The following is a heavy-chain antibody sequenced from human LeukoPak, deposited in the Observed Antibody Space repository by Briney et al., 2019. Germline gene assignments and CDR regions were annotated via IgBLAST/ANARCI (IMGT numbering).Heavy chain of an antibody. CDR3: ARDRAYNRFDY. CDR1: GFTFSTSW. J-gene: IGHJ4*02. D-gene: IGHD5-24*01. CDR2: IKEDGSAK. V-gene: IGHV3-7*01. Sequence: GGSVRLSCVDSGFTFSTSWMAWVRQAPGKGLEWVANIKEDGSAKNYVGSVRGRFTVSRYNAKKSVYLEMNSLRAEDTAVYYCARDRAYNRFDYWGQGTLVTVSS.